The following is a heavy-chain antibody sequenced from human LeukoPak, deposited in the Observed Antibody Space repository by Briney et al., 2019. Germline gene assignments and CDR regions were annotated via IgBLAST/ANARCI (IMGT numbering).Heavy chain of an antibody. D-gene: IGHD2-8*01. CDR3: AKMVREFYTISYYFDY. V-gene: IGHV3-48*03. CDR1: GFMFSSYA. CDR2: ISDSGYTV. Sequence: GGSLRLSCAASGFMFSSYAMNWVRQAPGKGLEWVSKISDSGYTVDYADSVKGRFTISRDNAKNSLYLQMNSLRAEDTAVYYCAKMVREFYTISYYFDYWGQGTLVTVSS. J-gene: IGHJ4*02.